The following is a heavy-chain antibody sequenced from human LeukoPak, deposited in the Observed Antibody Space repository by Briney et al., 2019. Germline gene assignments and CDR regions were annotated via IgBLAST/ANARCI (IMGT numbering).Heavy chain of an antibody. CDR1: GGSISSYY. J-gene: IGHJ2*01. CDR3: ATYRTSFIYWYFDL. CDR2: ISYTGST. D-gene: IGHD2-2*01. Sequence: SETLSLTCTVSGGSISSYYWSWIRQPPGKGLEWIGYISYTGSTNYNPSPKSRVSLSVDTSKNQFSLELSSVTAADTAVYYCATYRTSFIYWYFDLWGRGTLVTVSS. V-gene: IGHV4-59*01.